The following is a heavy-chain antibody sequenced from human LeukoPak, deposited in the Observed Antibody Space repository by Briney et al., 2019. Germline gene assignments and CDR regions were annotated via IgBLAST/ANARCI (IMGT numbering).Heavy chain of an antibody. CDR1: GFTFDDYA. CDR2: ISGDGVST. J-gene: IGHJ4*02. D-gene: IGHD5-24*01. Sequence: GGSLRLSCGASGFTFDDYAMHWVRQAPGKGLEWVSLISGDGVSTYYADSVKGRFTISRDNSKNSLYLQMNSLRTEDTALYYCAKDVDGYNKGALDYWGQGTLVTVSS. V-gene: IGHV3-43*02. CDR3: AKDVDGYNKGALDY.